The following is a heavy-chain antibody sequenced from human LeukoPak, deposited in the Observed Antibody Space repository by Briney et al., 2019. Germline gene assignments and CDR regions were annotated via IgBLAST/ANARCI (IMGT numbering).Heavy chain of an antibody. CDR1: GGTFSSYA. J-gene: IGHJ4*02. V-gene: IGHV1-69*04. D-gene: IGHD3-16*02. CDR3: ARAIMITFGGVIVMRYFDY. CDR2: IIPILGIA. Sequence: ASVKVSCKASGGTFSSYAIGWVRQAPGQGLEWMGRIIPILGIANYAQKFQGRVTITADKSTSTAYMELSSLRSEDTAVYYCARAIMITFGGVIVMRYFDYWGQGTLVTVSS.